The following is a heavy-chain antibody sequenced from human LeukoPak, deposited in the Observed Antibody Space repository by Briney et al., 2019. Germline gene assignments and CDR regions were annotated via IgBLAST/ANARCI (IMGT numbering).Heavy chain of an antibody. J-gene: IGHJ4*02. CDR2: ISGSGGST. D-gene: IGHD3-10*01. CDR1: RFTFSSYA. CDR3: AKDRAHYYGSGSYFY. Sequence: GGSLRLSCAASRFTFSSYAMSWVRQAPGKGLEWVSAISGSGGSTYYADSVKGRFTISRDNSKNTLYLQMNSLRAEDTAVYYCAKDRAHYYGSGSYFYWGQGTLVTVSS. V-gene: IGHV3-23*01.